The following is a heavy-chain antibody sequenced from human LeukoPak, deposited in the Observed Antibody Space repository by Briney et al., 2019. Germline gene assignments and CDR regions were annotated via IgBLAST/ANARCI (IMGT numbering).Heavy chain of an antibody. CDR2: ISGSGGST. CDR1: GFTFSSYG. Sequence: QPGGTLRLSCAASGFTFSSYGMSWVRQAPGKGLEWVSAISGSGGSTYYADSVKGRFTISRDNSKNTLYLQMNSLRAEDTAVYYCARDRYGSGSYRRDYWGQGTLVTVSS. CDR3: ARDRYGSGSYRRDY. D-gene: IGHD3-10*01. V-gene: IGHV3-23*01. J-gene: IGHJ4*02.